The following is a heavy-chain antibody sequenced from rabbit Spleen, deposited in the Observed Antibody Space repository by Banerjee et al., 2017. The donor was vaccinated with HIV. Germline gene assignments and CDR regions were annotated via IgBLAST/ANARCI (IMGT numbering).Heavy chain of an antibody. Sequence: QQQLEESGGGLVKPEGSLTLSCKASGIDFSRCGISWVRQAPGKGLEWIACIDSGSSCNTYYASWAKGRFTISKTSSTTVTLQMTSLTAADTATYFCARDSGSSFSSYGMDLWGQGTLVTVS. CDR3: ARDSGSSFSSYGMDL. J-gene: IGHJ6*01. V-gene: IGHV1S45*01. CDR2: IDSGSSCNT. D-gene: IGHD8-1*01. CDR1: GIDFSRCG.